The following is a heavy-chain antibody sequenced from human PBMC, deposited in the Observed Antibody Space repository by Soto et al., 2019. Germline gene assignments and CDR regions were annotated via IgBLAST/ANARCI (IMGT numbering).Heavy chain of an antibody. D-gene: IGHD3-16*01. J-gene: IGHJ5*02. CDR3: ARRERYYGSPGWFDP. Sequence: SETLSLTCAVYGGSFSGYYWSWIRQPPGKGLEWIGEINHSGSTNYNPSLKSRVTISVDTAKNQFSLKVTSVTAADTAIYFCARRERYYGSPGWFDPWGQGTLVTVSS. CDR1: GGSFSGYY. CDR2: INHSGST. V-gene: IGHV4-34*01.